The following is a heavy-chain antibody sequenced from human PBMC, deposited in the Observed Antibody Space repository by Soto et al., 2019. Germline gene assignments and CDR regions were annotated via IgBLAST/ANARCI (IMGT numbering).Heavy chain of an antibody. Sequence: SLRRSCAASGFTFSSYAMSWVRQAPGKGLEWVSAISGSGGSTYYADSVKGRFTISRDNSKNTLYMQMNSLRAEDTAVYYCAKDFVGTLADCFDYWGQGTLVTVSS. D-gene: IGHD6-19*01. V-gene: IGHV3-23*01. CDR2: ISGSGGST. CDR1: GFTFSSYA. J-gene: IGHJ4*02. CDR3: AKDFVGTLADCFDY.